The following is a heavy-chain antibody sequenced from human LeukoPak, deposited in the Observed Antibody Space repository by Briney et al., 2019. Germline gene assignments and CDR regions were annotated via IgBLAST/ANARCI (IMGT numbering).Heavy chain of an antibody. CDR2: VYYSGST. D-gene: IGHD2-15*01. CDR1: GGSISSSNYY. CDR3: ARLGWTYYFDS. J-gene: IGHJ4*02. Sequence: SETLSLTCTVPGGSISSSNYYWGWIRQPPGKGLEWIGTVYYSGSTYYNPSLKSRVTISVDTSKNQFSLKLTSVTAADTAVYYCARLGWTYYFDSWGQGTLVTVSS. V-gene: IGHV4-39*01.